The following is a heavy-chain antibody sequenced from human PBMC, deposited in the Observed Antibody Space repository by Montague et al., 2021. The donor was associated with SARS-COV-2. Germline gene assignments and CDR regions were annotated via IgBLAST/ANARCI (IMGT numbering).Heavy chain of an antibody. J-gene: IGHJ5*02. V-gene: IGHV4-38-2*02. D-gene: IGHD3-22*01. Sequence: SETLSLTCTVSGYSISSGYYWGWVRQPPGKGLEWIGSIYHSGSTYYNPSLKSRVTISVDTSKNQFSLKLRSVTAADTAVYYCARVLSITMIVVVITPMGWFDPWGQGTLVTVSS. CDR1: GYSISSGYY. CDR2: IYHSGST. CDR3: ARVLSITMIVVVITPMGWFDP.